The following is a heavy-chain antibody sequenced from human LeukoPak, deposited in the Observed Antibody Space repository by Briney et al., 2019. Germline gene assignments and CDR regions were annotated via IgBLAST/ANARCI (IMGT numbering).Heavy chain of an antibody. Sequence: ASVKVSRKASGGTFSSYAISWVRQAPGQGLEWMGRIIPILGIANYAQKFQGRVTITADKSTSTAYMELSSLRSEDTAVYYCARWGEDIVVVPAAMTLGGWFDPWGQGTLVTVSS. CDR1: GGTFSSYA. V-gene: IGHV1-69*04. D-gene: IGHD2-2*01. CDR2: IIPILGIA. J-gene: IGHJ5*02. CDR3: ARWGEDIVVVPAAMTLGGWFDP.